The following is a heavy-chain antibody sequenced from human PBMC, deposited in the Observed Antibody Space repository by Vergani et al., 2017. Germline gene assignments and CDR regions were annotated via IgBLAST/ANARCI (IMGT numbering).Heavy chain of an antibody. CDR2: IYYSGST. J-gene: IGHJ3*02. D-gene: IGHD5-12*01. Sequence: QVQLQESGPGLVKPSETLSLTCTVSGGSISSYYWSWIRQPAGKGLEWIGRIYYSGSTNYNPSLKSRVTISVDTSKNQFSLKLSSVTAADTAVYYCARVKWVVATPDAFDIWGQGTMVTVSS. V-gene: IGHV4-4*07. CDR1: GGSISSYY. CDR3: ARVKWVVATPDAFDI.